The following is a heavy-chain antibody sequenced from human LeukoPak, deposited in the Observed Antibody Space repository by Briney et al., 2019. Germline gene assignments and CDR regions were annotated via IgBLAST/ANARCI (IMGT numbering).Heavy chain of an antibody. CDR2: IYSGGST. V-gene: IGHV3-66*01. CDR1: GFTVSRNY. CDR3: ARGQIAPGRGYFDY. D-gene: IGHD6-25*01. Sequence: PGGSLRLSCAASGFTVSRNYMSWVRQAPGKGLEWVSVIYSGGSTYYADSVKGRFTISRDNSKNTLYLQMNSLRAEDTAVYYCARGQIAPGRGYFDYWGQGTLVTVSS. J-gene: IGHJ4*02.